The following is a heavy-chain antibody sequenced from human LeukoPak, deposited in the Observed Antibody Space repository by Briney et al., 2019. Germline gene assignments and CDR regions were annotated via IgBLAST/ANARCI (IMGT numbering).Heavy chain of an antibody. D-gene: IGHD1-20*01. Sequence: SETLSLTCAVYVGSFSNYHWSWIRQPPGKGLEWIGEINHSGSTNYNPSLKSRVTISVDTSKNQFSLKLSSVTAADTAVYYCARDRHNWNDPSHFDYWGQGTLVTVSS. CDR1: VGSFSNYH. CDR2: INHSGST. J-gene: IGHJ4*02. CDR3: ARDRHNWNDPSHFDY. V-gene: IGHV4-34*01.